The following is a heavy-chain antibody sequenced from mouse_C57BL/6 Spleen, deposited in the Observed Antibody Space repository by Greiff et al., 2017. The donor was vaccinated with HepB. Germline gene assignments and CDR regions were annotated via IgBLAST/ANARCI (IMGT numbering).Heavy chain of an antibody. J-gene: IGHJ3*01. CDR3: ASEDRSWCAY. Sequence: VKVVESGAELARPGASVKLSCKASGYTFTSYGISWVKQRTGQGLEWIGEIYPRSGNTYYNEKFKGKATLTADKSSSTAYMELRSLTSEDSAVYFCASEDRSWCAYWGQGTLVTVSA. CDR2: IYPRSGNT. CDR1: GYTFTSYG. V-gene: IGHV1-81*01.